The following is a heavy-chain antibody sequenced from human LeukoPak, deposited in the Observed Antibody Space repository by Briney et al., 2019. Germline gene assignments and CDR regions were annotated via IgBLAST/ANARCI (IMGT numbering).Heavy chain of an antibody. CDR3: ARCGSGVVVSLFDY. J-gene: IGHJ4*02. D-gene: IGHD2-2*01. CDR1: GDSVSRNSAS. CDR2: TYYRSKWYN. V-gene: IGHV6-1*01. Sequence: SQTLSLTCAISGDSVSRNSASWNWIRQSPSRGLEWLGRTYYRSKWYNDYAVSVKSRITINPDTSKNQFSLQLNSLTPEDTAVYYCARCGSGVVVSLFDYWGQGTLVTVSS.